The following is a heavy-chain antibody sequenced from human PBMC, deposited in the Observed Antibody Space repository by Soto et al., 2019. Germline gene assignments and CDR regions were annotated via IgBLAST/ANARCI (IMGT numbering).Heavy chain of an antibody. V-gene: IGHV4-30-4*01. CDR1: GGSISSGDYY. Sequence: SETLSLTCTVSGGSISSGDYYWSWIRQPPGKGLEWIGYIYYGGSTYYNPSLKSRVTISVDTSKNQFSLKLSSVTAADTAVYYCASNSYGYIFYDHWGQGTLVTVSS. CDR2: IYYGGST. CDR3: ASNSYGYIFYDH. J-gene: IGHJ4*02. D-gene: IGHD5-18*01.